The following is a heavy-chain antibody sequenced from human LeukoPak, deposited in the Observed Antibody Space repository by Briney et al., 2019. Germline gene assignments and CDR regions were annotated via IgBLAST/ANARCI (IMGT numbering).Heavy chain of an antibody. Sequence: ASVKVSCKASGYTFTGYYMHWVRQAPGQGLEWMGWINPNSGGTNYAQKFQGRVTMTRDTSISTAYMELSRLRSDDTAMYYCAREGKGYCSSTSCYGEPFDYWGQGTLVTVSS. D-gene: IGHD2-2*01. CDR3: AREGKGYCSSTSCYGEPFDY. V-gene: IGHV1-2*02. CDR2: INPNSGGT. CDR1: GYTFTGYY. J-gene: IGHJ4*02.